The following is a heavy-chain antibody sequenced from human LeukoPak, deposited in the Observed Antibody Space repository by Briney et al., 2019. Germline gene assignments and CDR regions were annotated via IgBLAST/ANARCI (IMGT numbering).Heavy chain of an antibody. V-gene: IGHV1-46*01. CDR3: ARGNSGMRGFDP. CDR2: INPSGGST. D-gene: IGHD6-13*01. CDR1: GYTFTSYG. J-gene: IGHJ5*02. Sequence: GASVKVSCKASGYTFTSYGISWVRQAPGQGLEWMGIINPSGGSTSYAQKFQGRVTMTRDMSTSTVYMELSSLRSEDTAVYCCARGNSGMRGFDPWGQGTLVTVSS.